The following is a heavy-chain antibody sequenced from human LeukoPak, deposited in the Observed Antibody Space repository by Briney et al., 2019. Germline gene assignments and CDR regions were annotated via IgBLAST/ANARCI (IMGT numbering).Heavy chain of an antibody. CDR1: GFTFSSYS. J-gene: IGHJ4*02. Sequence: GGSLRLSCAASGFTFSSYSMNWVRQAPGKGLEWVSSISSSGSYMYYADSVKGRFTISRDNAKNSLYLQMNSLRAEDTAVYYCARGLPGYYYDSSGYYASFDYWGQGTLVTVSS. CDR3: ARGLPGYYYDSSGYYASFDY. D-gene: IGHD3-22*01. V-gene: IGHV3-21*01. CDR2: ISSSGSYM.